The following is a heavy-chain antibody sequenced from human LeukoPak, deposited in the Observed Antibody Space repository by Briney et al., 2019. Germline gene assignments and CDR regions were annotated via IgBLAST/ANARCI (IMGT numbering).Heavy chain of an antibody. CDR1: GVTFSSHG. D-gene: IGHD3-16*01. CDR2: ITGSGDRT. J-gene: IGHJ4*02. CDR3: AKRGEDPVDLDY. Sequence: TGGSPRLSCGVSGVTFSSHGMNWVRQAPGKGLEWVSAITGSGDRTYYTDSVRGRFTVSRDNSKNTLYLQMNGLRAEDTAVYYCAKRGEDPVDLDYWGQGTLVTVSS. V-gene: IGHV3-23*01.